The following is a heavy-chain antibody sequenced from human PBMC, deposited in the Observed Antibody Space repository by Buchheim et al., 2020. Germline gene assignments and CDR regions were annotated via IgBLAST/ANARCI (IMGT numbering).Heavy chain of an antibody. J-gene: IGHJ4*02. Sequence: QVQLVDSGGGVVQPGGSLRLSCTASGFTFSTYGMHWVRQAPGKGLEWVALIWYDGSNEYYADSVKGRFNISRDNSKNTMHLQMNSLRAEDTAVYYWARSYSRVVPAAISGYWGQGTL. CDR3: ARSYSRVVPAAISGY. CDR2: IWYDGSNE. V-gene: IGHV3-33*01. D-gene: IGHD2-2*02. CDR1: GFTFSTYG.